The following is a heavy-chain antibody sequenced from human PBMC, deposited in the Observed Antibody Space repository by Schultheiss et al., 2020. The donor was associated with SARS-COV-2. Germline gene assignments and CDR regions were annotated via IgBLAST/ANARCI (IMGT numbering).Heavy chain of an antibody. CDR2: INHSGST. V-gene: IGHV4-34*01. J-gene: IGHJ4*02. CDR1: GGSFSGYY. Sequence: SETLSLTCAVYGGSFSGYYWSWIRQPPGKGLEWIGEINHSGSTNYNPSLKSLVTISVDTSKNQFSLKLSSVTAADTAVYYCARGMDGDANDYWGQGTLVTVSS. CDR3: ARGMDGDANDY. D-gene: IGHD4-17*01.